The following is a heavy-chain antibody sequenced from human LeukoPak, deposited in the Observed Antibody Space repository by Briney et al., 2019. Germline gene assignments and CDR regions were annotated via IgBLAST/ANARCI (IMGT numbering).Heavy chain of an antibody. Sequence: ASVKVSRKASGGTFSSYAINWVRQAPGQGLEWVGWISPHTFNTNPAQKFQDRVTMTTDTSTSTAYMELSSLRFDDTAVYYCARDERTAAAGTEGYFDYWGQGTLVTVSS. CDR2: ISPHTFNT. CDR1: GGTFSSYA. J-gene: IGHJ4*02. V-gene: IGHV1-18*01. D-gene: IGHD6-13*01. CDR3: ARDERTAAAGTEGYFDY.